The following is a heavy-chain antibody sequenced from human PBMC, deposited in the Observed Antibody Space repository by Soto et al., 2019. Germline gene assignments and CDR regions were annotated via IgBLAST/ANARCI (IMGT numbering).Heavy chain of an antibody. CDR2: ISGSGNYT. Sequence: PGGALRLSCAASGFTLSTYSMNWGRPAPGKGLEWVSSISGSGNYTHYADFLRGRFTISRDNAKTSLYLQMNSLKTEDTAVYYCTIPYSNYPDYWGQGTLVTVSS. CDR1: GFTLSTYS. CDR3: TIPYSNYPDY. D-gene: IGHD4-4*01. J-gene: IGHJ4*02. V-gene: IGHV3-21*04.